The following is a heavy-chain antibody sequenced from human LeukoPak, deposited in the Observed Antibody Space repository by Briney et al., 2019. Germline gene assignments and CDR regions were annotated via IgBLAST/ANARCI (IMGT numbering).Heavy chain of an antibody. D-gene: IGHD2-15*01. Sequence: GGCLRLSCAASGFSFSDFWMSWVRQAPGKGLGWVANIRHDGNAKNYVPSVRGRFTISRDNAKNSLYLQMNSLTVEDTAVYYCATSHDSAGNDWGQGTLVTVSS. V-gene: IGHV3-7*01. CDR1: GFSFSDFW. CDR2: IRHDGNAK. J-gene: IGHJ4*02. CDR3: ATSHDSAGND.